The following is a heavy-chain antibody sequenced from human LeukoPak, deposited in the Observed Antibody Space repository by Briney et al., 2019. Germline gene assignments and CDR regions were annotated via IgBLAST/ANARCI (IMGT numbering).Heavy chain of an antibody. V-gene: IGHV4-34*01. CDR1: GGSFSGYY. J-gene: IGHJ4*02. Sequence: SETLSLTCAVYGGSFSGYYWNWIRQSPGKGLEWIGEINHSGSTNHNPSLKSRVTISVDTSKNQFSLKLSSVTPADTAVYYCARQVYSSSWSYYFDYWGQGILVTVSS. CDR3: ARQVYSSSWSYYFDY. D-gene: IGHD6-13*01. CDR2: INHSGST.